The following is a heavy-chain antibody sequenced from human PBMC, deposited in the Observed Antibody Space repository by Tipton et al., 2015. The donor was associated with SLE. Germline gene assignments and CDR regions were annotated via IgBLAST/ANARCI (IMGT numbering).Heavy chain of an antibody. CDR2: ISYDGSNK. CDR3: ASGIAVAPDY. CDR1: GFRFDDYG. V-gene: IGHV3-30*03. Sequence: SLRLSCAASGFRFDDYGLSWVRQAPGKGLEWVAVISYDGSNKYYADSVKGRFTISRDNAKNTLYLQMNSLRAGDTAVYYCASGIAVAPDYWGQGTLVTVSS. J-gene: IGHJ4*02. D-gene: IGHD6-19*01.